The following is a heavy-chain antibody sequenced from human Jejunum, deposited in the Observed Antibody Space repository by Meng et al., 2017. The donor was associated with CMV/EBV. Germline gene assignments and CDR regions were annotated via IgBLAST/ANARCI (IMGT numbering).Heavy chain of an antibody. CDR1: GGSISDYY. Sequence: SGGSISDYYWSWIRQPPGKGLEWIGSIYNTGSANYNNYNASLKTRITMSLDTSKNQFSLKLSSVTTADTAVYYCARGHYIFNYFDYWGQGTLVTVSS. CDR3: ARGHYIFNYFDY. V-gene: IGHV4-59*01. J-gene: IGHJ4*02. CDR2: IYNTGSA. D-gene: IGHD4-11*01.